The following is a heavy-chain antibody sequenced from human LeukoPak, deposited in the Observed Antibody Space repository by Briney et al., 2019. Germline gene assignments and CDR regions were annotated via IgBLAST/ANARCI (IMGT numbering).Heavy chain of an antibody. J-gene: IGHJ4*02. CDR2: INQDGSEK. D-gene: IGHD2-2*01. CDR1: GITFSRFW. Sequence: GGSLRLSCAASGITFSRFWMSWVRQAPGKGLQWVANINQDGSEKHYVDSVKGRFTISRDNAKNSLYLQMNSPRAEDTALYYCARGDCTTTSCYLFDYWGQGTLVTVSS. CDR3: ARGDCTTTSCYLFDY. V-gene: IGHV3-7*01.